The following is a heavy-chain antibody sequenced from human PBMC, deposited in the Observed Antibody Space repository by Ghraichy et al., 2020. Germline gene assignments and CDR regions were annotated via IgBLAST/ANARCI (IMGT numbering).Heavy chain of an antibody. J-gene: IGHJ5*02. D-gene: IGHD2-2*01. CDR1: GFTFSSYG. V-gene: IGHV3-30*18. Sequence: GGSLRLSCAASGFTFSSYGMHWVRQAPGKGLEWVAVISYDGSNKYYADSVKGRFTISRDNSKNTLYLQMNSLRAEDTAVYYCAKGRVVVPAAIAEDWFDPWGQGTLVTVSS. CDR3: AKGRVVVPAAIAEDWFDP. CDR2: ISYDGSNK.